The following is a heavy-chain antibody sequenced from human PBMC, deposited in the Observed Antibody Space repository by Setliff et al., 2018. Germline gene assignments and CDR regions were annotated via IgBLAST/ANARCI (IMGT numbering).Heavy chain of an antibody. Sequence: PGGSLRLSCAASGFTFSSYEMNWVRQAPGKGLEWVSYISSSGSTIFYADSVKGRFTISRDNSKNTLYLQMNSLRSEDTAVYYCARGGIGFSEITIFGVALYWFDPWGQGTLVTVS. J-gene: IGHJ5*02. CDR1: GFTFSSYE. V-gene: IGHV3-48*03. CDR3: ARGGIGFSEITIFGVALYWFDP. CDR2: ISSSGSTI. D-gene: IGHD3-3*01.